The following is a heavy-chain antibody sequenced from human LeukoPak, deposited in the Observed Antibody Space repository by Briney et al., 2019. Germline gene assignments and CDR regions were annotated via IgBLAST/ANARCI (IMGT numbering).Heavy chain of an antibody. CDR2: ISGSGSST. CDR3: ASPLALGIFSWLIS. CDR1: EFTFSTYA. V-gene: IGHV3-23*01. J-gene: IGHJ5*02. D-gene: IGHD3-3*01. Sequence: GGSLRLSCAASEFTFSTYAMSWVRQAPGKGLEWVSSISGSGSSTFYADSVKGRFTISRDISKNTLYLQMNSLRAEDTAVYYCASPLALGIFSWLISWGQGTLVTVSS.